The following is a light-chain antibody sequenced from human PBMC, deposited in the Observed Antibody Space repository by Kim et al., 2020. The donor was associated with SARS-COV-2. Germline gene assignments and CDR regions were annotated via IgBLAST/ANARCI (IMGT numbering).Light chain of an antibody. CDR3: NSRDSNNNVL. J-gene: IGLJ2*01. CDR2: GKN. Sequence: SSELTQDPAVSVALGQTVRITCQGDSLRSYYATWYQQTPGQAPILVIYGKNNRPSGIPDRFSGSSSGNTASLTITGTQAGDEADYYCNSRDSNNNVLFGG. V-gene: IGLV3-19*01. CDR1: SLRSYY.